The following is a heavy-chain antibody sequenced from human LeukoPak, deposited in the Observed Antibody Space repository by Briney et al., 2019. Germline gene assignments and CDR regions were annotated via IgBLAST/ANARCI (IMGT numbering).Heavy chain of an antibody. Sequence: PGGSLRLSCAASGFTFSSYGMHWVRQAPGKGLEWVAFVRYDGSNKYYADSVKGRFTISRDNSKTTLYLQMDSLRAEDTAVYYCAPPVASGFNRNDYWGQGTLVTVPP. D-gene: IGHD3-22*01. CDR1: GFTFSSYG. CDR3: APPVASGFNRNDY. J-gene: IGHJ4*02. V-gene: IGHV3-30*02. CDR2: VRYDGSNK.